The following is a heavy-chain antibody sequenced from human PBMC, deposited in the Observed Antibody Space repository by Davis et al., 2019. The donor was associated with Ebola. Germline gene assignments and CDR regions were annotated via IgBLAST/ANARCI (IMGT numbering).Heavy chain of an antibody. D-gene: IGHD3-3*01. CDR3: AKSPRFLEWRNWYFDL. Sequence: PGGSLRLSCAASGFTFSSYAMSWVRQAPGKGLEWVSAISGSGGSTYYADSVKGRFTISRDNSKNTLYLQMNSLRAEDTAVYYCAKSPRFLEWRNWYFDLWGRGTLVTVSS. J-gene: IGHJ2*01. CDR2: ISGSGGST. CDR1: GFTFSSYA. V-gene: IGHV3-23*01.